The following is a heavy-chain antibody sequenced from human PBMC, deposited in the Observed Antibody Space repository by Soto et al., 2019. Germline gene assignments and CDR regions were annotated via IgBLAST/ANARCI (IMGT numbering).Heavy chain of an antibody. Sequence: SETLSLTCTVSGGSISSYYWSWIRQPPGKGLEWIGYIYYSGSTNYNPSLKSRVTISVDTSKNQFSLKLSSVTTADTAVYYCARDRDFRFDYWGQGTQVTVSS. CDR1: GGSISSYY. J-gene: IGHJ4*02. CDR3: ARDRDFRFDY. V-gene: IGHV4-59*01. CDR2: IYYSGST.